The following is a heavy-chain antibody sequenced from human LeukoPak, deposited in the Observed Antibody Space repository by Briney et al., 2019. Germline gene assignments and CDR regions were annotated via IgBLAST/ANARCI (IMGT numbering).Heavy chain of an antibody. D-gene: IGHD2-2*01. J-gene: IGHJ3*02. CDR3: ARPYCSSTSCYPYAFDI. V-gene: IGHV4-34*01. CDR1: GGSISSYY. Sequence: KPSETLSLTCTVSGGSISSYYWSWIRQPPGKGLEWIGEINHSGSTNYNPSLKSRVTISVDTSKNQFSLKLSSVTAADTAVYYCARPYCSSTSCYPYAFDIWGQGTMVTVSS. CDR2: INHSGST.